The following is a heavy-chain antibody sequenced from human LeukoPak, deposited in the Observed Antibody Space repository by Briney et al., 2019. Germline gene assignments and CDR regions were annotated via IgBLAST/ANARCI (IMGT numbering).Heavy chain of an antibody. D-gene: IGHD4-11*01. J-gene: IGHJ4*02. CDR2: IYYSGST. CDR1: GGSISSYY. Sequence: SETLSLTCTVSGGSISSYYRGWIRQPPGKGLEWIGYIYYSGSTNYNPSLKSRVTISVDTSKNQFSLKLGSVTAADTAVYYCARTTVTTGPYFDYWGQGTLVTVSS. CDR3: ARTTVTTGPYFDY. V-gene: IGHV4-59*01.